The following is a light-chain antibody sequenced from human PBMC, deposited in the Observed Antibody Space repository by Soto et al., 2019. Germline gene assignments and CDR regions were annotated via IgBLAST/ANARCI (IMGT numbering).Light chain of an antibody. CDR3: QQYNNWPRT. Sequence: IVMTQSPVILPVSPGERATLSCRASQSVSSNVAWYQQKPGQAPRLLIYGASTRATGIPARFSGSGSGTEFTLTISSLQSEDFALYYCQQYNNWPRTFGQGTKVDIK. CDR2: GAS. J-gene: IGKJ1*01. V-gene: IGKV3-15*01. CDR1: QSVSSN.